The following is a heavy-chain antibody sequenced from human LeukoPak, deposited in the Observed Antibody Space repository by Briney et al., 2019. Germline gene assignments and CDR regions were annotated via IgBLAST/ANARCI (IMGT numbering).Heavy chain of an antibody. J-gene: IGHJ4*02. D-gene: IGHD3-22*01. V-gene: IGHV4-39*01. CDR3: ARQVPSSGYLWYFDY. CDR2: IYYSGST. Sequence: SGTLSLTCTVSGDSINSLDLWSWVRQPPGKGLEWIGSIYYSGSTYYNPSLKSRVTISVDTSKNQFSLKLSSVTAADTAVYYCARQVPSSGYLWYFDYWGQGTLVTVSS. CDR1: GDSINSLDL.